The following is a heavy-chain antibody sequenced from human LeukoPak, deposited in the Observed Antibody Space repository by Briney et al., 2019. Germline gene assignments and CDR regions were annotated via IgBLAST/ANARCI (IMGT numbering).Heavy chain of an antibody. Sequence: PGGSLRFSCAASGFTFSSYAMSWVRQAPGKGLEWISGISGSGGSTDYADSVKDRFTISRDNSKNTLYLQMNSLRAEDTAVYYCAKETVVVVAATPDAFDIWGQGTMVTVSS. V-gene: IGHV3-23*01. J-gene: IGHJ3*02. CDR2: ISGSGGST. D-gene: IGHD2-15*01. CDR1: GFTFSSYA. CDR3: AKETVVVVAATPDAFDI.